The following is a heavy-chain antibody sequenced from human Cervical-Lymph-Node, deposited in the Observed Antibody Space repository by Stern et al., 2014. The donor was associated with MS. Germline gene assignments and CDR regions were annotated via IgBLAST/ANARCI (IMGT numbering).Heavy chain of an antibody. J-gene: IGHJ6*02. CDR1: GFSLNIRDVG. V-gene: IGHV2-5*02. CDR2: IYWDDEK. CDR3: AHRPPNPIYGMDV. D-gene: IGHD2-8*01. Sequence: QVTLRESVPTVVKPTHTLTLTFSFSGFSLNIRDVGVGWTRQPPGKALEWLALIYWDDEKRYSPSLQSRLTITKDTSKNQVLLTMTNMDPVDTAKYYCAHRPPNPIYGMDVWGQGTTVTVSS.